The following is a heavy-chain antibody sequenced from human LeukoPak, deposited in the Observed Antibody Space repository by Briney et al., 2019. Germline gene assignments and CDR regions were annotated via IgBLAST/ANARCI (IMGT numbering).Heavy chain of an antibody. V-gene: IGHV3-23*05. Sequence: GGSLRLSCAASGFSFTSFAMTWVRQAPGKGLECYSDSVRGRFTVSRDNSENTLYLQLNRLTAEDTAVYYCAKNLRTSVAAYEYWGQGTLVTVSS. J-gene: IGHJ4*02. CDR1: GFSFTSFA. CDR3: AKNLRTSVAAYEY. D-gene: IGHD6-19*01.